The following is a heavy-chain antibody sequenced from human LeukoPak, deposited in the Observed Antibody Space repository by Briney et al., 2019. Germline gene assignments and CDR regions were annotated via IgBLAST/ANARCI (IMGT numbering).Heavy chain of an antibody. CDR1: GGSISSYY. CDR3: ATAYYYDSSGYYDY. Sequence: SETLSLTCTVSGGSISSYYWSWIRQPAGKGLEWIGRIYTSGSTNYNPSLKSRVTMSVDTSKSQFSLKLSSVTAADTAVYYCATAYYYDSSGYYDYWGQGTLVTVSS. V-gene: IGHV4-4*07. D-gene: IGHD3-22*01. J-gene: IGHJ4*02. CDR2: IYTSGST.